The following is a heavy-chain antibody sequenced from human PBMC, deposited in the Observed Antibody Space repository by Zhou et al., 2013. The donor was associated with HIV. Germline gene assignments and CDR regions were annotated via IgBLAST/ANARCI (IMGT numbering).Heavy chain of an antibody. J-gene: IGHJ4*02. CDR3: ARCYYDSSSCDF. V-gene: IGHV1-2*02. CDR2: INPVSGDT. Sequence: QVQLVQSGAEVKKPGSSVKVSCAASGGTFSSYGISWVRQAPGQGLEWMGWINPVSGDTNYAQKFKGRVAMTSDTSTTTASMELSSLTYDDTAVYYCARCYYDSSSCDFWGQGTLLTVSS. D-gene: IGHD3-22*01. CDR1: GGTFSSYG.